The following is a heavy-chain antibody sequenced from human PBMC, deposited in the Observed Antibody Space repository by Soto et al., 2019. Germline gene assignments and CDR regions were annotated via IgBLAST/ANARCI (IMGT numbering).Heavy chain of an antibody. CDR3: ASTKYDSSDYYYWYLGL. J-gene: IGHJ2*01. Sequence: SVKVSCKASGGTFSSYAISWVRQAPGQGLEWMGGIIPIFGTANYAQKFQGRVTITADTSANTVYLELSSLRSEDTAVYYCASTKYDSSDYYYWYLGLWGRGTLVTVSS. CDR1: GGTFSSYA. D-gene: IGHD3-22*01. V-gene: IGHV1-69*06. CDR2: IIPIFGTA.